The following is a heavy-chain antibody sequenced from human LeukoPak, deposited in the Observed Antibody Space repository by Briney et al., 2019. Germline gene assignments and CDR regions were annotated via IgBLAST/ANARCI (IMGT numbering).Heavy chain of an antibody. Sequence: SGGSLRLSCAASGFTFSSYAMSWVRQAPGKGLEWVSSITTSSNYIYYADSVKGRFTISRDNAKNSLYLQMNSLRAEDTAVYYCTRYCSSTSCYIPYYYGMDVWGQGTTVTVSS. CDR2: ITTSSNYI. CDR1: GFTFSSYA. D-gene: IGHD2-2*02. CDR3: TRYCSSTSCYIPYYYGMDV. V-gene: IGHV3-21*06. J-gene: IGHJ6*02.